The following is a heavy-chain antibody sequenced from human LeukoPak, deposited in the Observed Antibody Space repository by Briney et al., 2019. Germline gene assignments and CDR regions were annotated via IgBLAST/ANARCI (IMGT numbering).Heavy chain of an antibody. V-gene: IGHV3-7*01. CDR1: GFTFSSYW. CDR3: ATSRFYLES. J-gene: IGHJ4*02. Sequence: PGGSLRLSCAASGFTFSSYWMSWVRQAPEKGLEWVAKIKPDGSEIYHVDSVQGRFTISRDNAKNSLYLQMNSLRAEDTAVYYCATSRFYLESWGQETLVTVSS. CDR2: IKPDGSEI.